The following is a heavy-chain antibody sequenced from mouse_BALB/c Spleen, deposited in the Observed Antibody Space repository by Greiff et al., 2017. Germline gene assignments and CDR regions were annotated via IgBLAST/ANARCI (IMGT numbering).Heavy chain of an antibody. CDR1: GYTFTSYV. J-gene: IGHJ4*01. D-gene: IGHD2-3*01. CDR2: INPYNDGT. Sequence: EVQLQQSGPELVKPGASVKMSCKASGYTFTSYVMHWVKQKPGQGLEWIGYINPYNDGTKYNEKFKGKATLTSDKSSSTAYMELSSLTSEDSAVYYCARKSDGYQYYYAMDYWGQGTSVTVSS. CDR3: ARKSDGYQYYYAMDY. V-gene: IGHV1-14*01.